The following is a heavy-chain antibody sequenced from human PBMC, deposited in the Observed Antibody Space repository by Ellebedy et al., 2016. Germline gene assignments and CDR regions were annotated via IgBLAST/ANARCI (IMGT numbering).Heavy chain of an antibody. J-gene: IGHJ6*02. V-gene: IGHV3-20*01. D-gene: IGHD1-26*01. CDR3: ARGVSGTYYPYCYYYGMDV. CDR2: INWNGDST. Sequence: GESLKISCAASGFTFDDSGMSWVRQAPGKGLEWVSGINWNGDSTGYADSVKGRFSISRDNARNSLYLQMNSLRAEDTALYHCARGVSGTYYPYCYYYGMDVWGQGTTVTVSS. CDR1: GFTFDDSG.